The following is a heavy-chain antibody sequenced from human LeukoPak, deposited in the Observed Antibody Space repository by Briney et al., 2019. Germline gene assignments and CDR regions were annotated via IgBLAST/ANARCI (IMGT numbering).Heavy chain of an antibody. Sequence: SETLPLTCIVSGGSISSYYWSWIRQPAGKGLEWIGRIYSSGSANHNPSLKSQVSMSVDTSKNQFSLKLNSVTAADTAVYYCARNYYDTNGYYSGFDYWGQGTLVTVSS. D-gene: IGHD3-22*01. CDR2: IYSSGSA. V-gene: IGHV4-4*07. J-gene: IGHJ4*02. CDR1: GGSISSYY. CDR3: ARNYYDTNGYYSGFDY.